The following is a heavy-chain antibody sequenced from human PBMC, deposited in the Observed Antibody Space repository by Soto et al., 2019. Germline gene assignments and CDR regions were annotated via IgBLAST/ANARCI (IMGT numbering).Heavy chain of an antibody. Sequence: QVQLVESGGSVVKPGGSLRLSSAASGFTFSDYYMSWIRQAPGKGLEWVSYISSSGSTTSYGDSVKGRFTVSRDNAKNSLYLQMSSLRAEDTAVYYCAGRYSSGWTMAFDSWGQGTLVTVSS. CDR1: GFTFSDYY. J-gene: IGHJ4*02. V-gene: IGHV3-11*01. CDR3: AGRYSSGWTMAFDS. D-gene: IGHD6-19*01. CDR2: ISSSGSTT.